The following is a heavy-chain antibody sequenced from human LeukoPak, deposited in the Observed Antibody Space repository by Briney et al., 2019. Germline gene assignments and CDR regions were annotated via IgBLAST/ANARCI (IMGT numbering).Heavy chain of an antibody. Sequence: ASVKVSCKASGYTFTGYYMHWVRQAPGQGLEWMGWINPKSGGTDYAQKFQGRVTMTRDTSISAAYMELSGLRSDDTAVYYCARDRGVPGPGNALDIWGQGTMVTVSS. J-gene: IGHJ3*02. CDR1: GYTFTGYY. CDR3: ARDRGVPGPGNALDI. CDR2: INPKSGGT. V-gene: IGHV1-2*02. D-gene: IGHD2-8*01.